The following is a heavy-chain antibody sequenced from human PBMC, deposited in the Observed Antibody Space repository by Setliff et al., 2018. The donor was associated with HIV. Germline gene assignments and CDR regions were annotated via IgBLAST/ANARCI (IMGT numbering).Heavy chain of an antibody. V-gene: IGHV4-61*02. Sequence: SETLSLTCTVSGGSISSGSNYWSWIRQPAGKGLEWIGRIYTSGSTNYNPSLKSRVTISVDTSNNQFSLKLSSVTAADTAVYFCARARGPPLPVLDFWGPGTLVTVSS. J-gene: IGHJ4*02. CDR3: ARARGPPLPVLDF. CDR2: IYTSGST. CDR1: GGSISSGSNY. D-gene: IGHD3-10*01.